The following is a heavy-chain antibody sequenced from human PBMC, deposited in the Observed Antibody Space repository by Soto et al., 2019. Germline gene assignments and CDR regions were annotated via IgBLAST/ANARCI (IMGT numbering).Heavy chain of an antibody. D-gene: IGHD6-19*01. CDR2: INTDGSST. CDR1: GFIFSSYW. V-gene: IGHV3-74*01. Sequence: EVQLVESGGGLVQPGGSLRLSCAASGFIFSSYWMHWVRQAPGKGLVWVSRINTDGSSTNFADSVKGRFTISRDNAENTLYLQMNNLRAEDTAVYYCARGPVAGDFDYWGQGTLVTVSS. CDR3: ARGPVAGDFDY. J-gene: IGHJ4*02.